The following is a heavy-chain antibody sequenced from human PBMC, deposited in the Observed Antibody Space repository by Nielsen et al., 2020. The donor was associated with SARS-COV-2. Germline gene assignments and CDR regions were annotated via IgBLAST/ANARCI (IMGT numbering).Heavy chain of an antibody. CDR1: GGTFSSYA. D-gene: IGHD2-8*01. Sequence: SVKVSCKASGGTFSSYAISWVRQAPGQGLEWMGGIIPIFGTANYAQKFQGRVTITADESTSTAYMELSSLRSEDTAVYYCARDRGYCTNGVCYSWWFDPWGQGTLVTVSS. J-gene: IGHJ5*02. CDR3: ARDRGYCTNGVCYSWWFDP. CDR2: IIPIFGTA. V-gene: IGHV1-69*13.